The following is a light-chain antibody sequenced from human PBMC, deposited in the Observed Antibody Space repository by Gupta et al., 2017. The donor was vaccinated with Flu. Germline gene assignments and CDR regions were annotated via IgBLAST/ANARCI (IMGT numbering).Light chain of an antibody. J-gene: IGLJ3*02. CDR1: SSDVVSYNL. CDR3: CSYAGSSTFWV. CDR2: EGS. Sequence: QSALTLPASVNGPGGQSIPISRTATSSDVVSYNLVSWYQQHPGKAPKLMIFEGSKRPSGVSNRFSGSKPGNTASLTISGLQAEDEADYYCCSYAGSSTFWVFGGGTKLTVL. V-gene: IGLV2-23*03.